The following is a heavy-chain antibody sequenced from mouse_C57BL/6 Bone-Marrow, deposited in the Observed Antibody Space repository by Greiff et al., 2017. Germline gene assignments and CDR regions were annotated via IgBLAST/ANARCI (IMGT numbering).Heavy chain of an antibody. CDR2: IDPENGDT. Sequence: EVQLQESGAELVRPGASVKLSCTASGFNIKDDYMHWVKQRPEQGLEWIGWIDPENGDTEYASKFQGKATITADTSSNTAYLPLSSLTSEDTAVYYCTDYYYGSSQGYYFDYWGQGTTLTVSS. D-gene: IGHD1-1*01. J-gene: IGHJ2*01. CDR3: TDYYYGSSQGYYFDY. CDR1: GFNIKDDY. V-gene: IGHV14-4*01.